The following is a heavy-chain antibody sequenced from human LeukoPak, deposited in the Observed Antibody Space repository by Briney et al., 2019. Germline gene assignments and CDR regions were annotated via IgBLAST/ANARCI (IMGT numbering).Heavy chain of an antibody. V-gene: IGHV1-69-2*01. Sequence: ASVRVSSKPSVYTFSDYYIHWVPHAPGKGGVWMGRVDPEDGETIYTEKFQGRVTITADTSTDTAYMELSSLRSDDAAVYYCATERIVVVRTASQNWFDPWGQGTLVTVSS. CDR1: VYTFSDYY. J-gene: IGHJ5*02. D-gene: IGHD2-2*01. CDR2: VDPEDGET. CDR3: ATERIVVVRTASQNWFDP.